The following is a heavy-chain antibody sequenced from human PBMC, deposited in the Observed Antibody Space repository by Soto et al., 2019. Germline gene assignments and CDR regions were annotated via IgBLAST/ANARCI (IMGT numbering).Heavy chain of an antibody. CDR3: ARGYYYYDSSGYYYLDS. CDR1: GFTFSSYW. D-gene: IGHD3-22*01. V-gene: IGHV3-7*03. CDR2: IKQDGSEK. Sequence: PGGSLRLSCAASGFTFSSYWMSWVRQAPGKGLEWVANIKQDGSEKYYVDSVKGRFTISRDNAKNSLYLQMNSLRAEDTAVYYCARGYYYYDSSGYYYLDSWGQGTQVTVSS. J-gene: IGHJ4*02.